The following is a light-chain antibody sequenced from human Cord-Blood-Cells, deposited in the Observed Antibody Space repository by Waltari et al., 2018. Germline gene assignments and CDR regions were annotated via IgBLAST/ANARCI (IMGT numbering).Light chain of an antibody. J-gene: IGLJ1*01. CDR3: SSYAGSNNLV. V-gene: IGLV2-8*01. CDR1: SSDVGGSNY. CDR2: EVS. Sequence: QSALTQPPSASGSPGQSVPLSCTGTSSDVGGSNYVSWYQQHPGKAPKLMIYEVSKRPSGVPDRFSGSKSGNTASLTVSGLQAEDEADYYCSSYAGSNNLVFGTGTKVTVL.